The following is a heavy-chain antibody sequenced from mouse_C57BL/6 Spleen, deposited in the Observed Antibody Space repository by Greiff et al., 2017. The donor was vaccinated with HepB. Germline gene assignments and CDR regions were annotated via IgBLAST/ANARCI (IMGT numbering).Heavy chain of an antibody. J-gene: IGHJ3*01. CDR3: ATPAYYSNYEFAY. CDR2: IHPNSGST. CDR1: GYTFTSYW. Sequence: VKLMESGAELVKPGASVKLSCKASGYTFTSYWMHWVKQRPGQGLEWIGMIHPNSGSTNYNEKFKSKATLTVDKSSSTAYMQLSSLTSEDSAVYYCATPAYYSNYEFAYWGQGTLVTVSA. V-gene: IGHV1-64*01. D-gene: IGHD2-5*01.